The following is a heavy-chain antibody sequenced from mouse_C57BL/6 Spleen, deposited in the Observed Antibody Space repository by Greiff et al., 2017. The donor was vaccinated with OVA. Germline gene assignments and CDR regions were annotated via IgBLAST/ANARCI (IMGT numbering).Heavy chain of an antibody. J-gene: IGHJ4*01. D-gene: IGHD2-5*01. CDR2: FHPYNDDT. CDR3: ARGSNYGAMDY. V-gene: IGHV1-47*01. CDR1: GYTFTTYP. Sequence: VKLMESGAELVKPGALVKMSCKASGYTFTTYPIEWMKQNHGKSLEWIGNFHPYNDDTKYNEKFKGKATLTVEKSSSTVYLELSRLTSDDSAVYYCARGSNYGAMDYWGQGTSVTVSS.